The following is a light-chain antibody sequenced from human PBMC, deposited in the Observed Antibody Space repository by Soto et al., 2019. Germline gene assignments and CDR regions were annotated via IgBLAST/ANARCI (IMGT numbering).Light chain of an antibody. J-gene: IGKJ1*01. CDR3: QKYYSAPQT. Sequence: DIQMTQSPSSLSASVGDRVTITCRASQGISRYLAWYQQKPGKVPKLLIYAASTLQSGVPSRFRGSGSGTDFPLTISSLQPEDVATYYCQKYYSAPQTFGQGTKVEIK. CDR1: QGISRY. V-gene: IGKV1-27*01. CDR2: AAS.